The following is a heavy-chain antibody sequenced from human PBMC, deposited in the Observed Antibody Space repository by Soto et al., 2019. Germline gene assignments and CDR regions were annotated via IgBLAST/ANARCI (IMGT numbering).Heavy chain of an antibody. D-gene: IGHD3-10*01. J-gene: IGHJ5*02. CDR2: INASNGNT. CDR1: GYTFTSYA. Sequence: ASVKVSCKASGYTFTSYAMHWVRQAPGQRLEWMGWINASNGNTKYSQKFQGRVTITRDTSASTAYMELSSLRSEDTAVYYCARERGRQYYGSGSYYRSLAPWFDPWGQGTRVTVSS. CDR3: ARERGRQYYGSGSYYRSLAPWFDP. V-gene: IGHV1-3*01.